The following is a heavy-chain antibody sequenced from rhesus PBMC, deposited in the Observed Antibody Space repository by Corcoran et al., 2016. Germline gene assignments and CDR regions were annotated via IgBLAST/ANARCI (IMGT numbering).Heavy chain of an antibody. D-gene: IGHD1-44*01. CDR2: IYGSGSST. V-gene: IGHV4-169*01. CDR3: ASGNWYFDL. Sequence: QLQLQESGPGLVKPSETLSVTCAVSGGSISSSYWSWIRQAPGKGLEWIGYIYGSGSSTNYNPSLTSRVTLSVDTSKNQLSLKLSSVTTADTAVYYCASGNWYFDLWGPGTPITISS. J-gene: IGHJ2*01. CDR1: GGSISSSY.